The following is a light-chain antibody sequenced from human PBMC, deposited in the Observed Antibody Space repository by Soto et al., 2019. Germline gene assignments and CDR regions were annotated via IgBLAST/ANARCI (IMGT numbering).Light chain of an antibody. CDR2: DTS. V-gene: IGKV3-15*01. J-gene: IGKJ5*01. CDR3: QQYNDWFSIT. CDR1: QSVSSK. Sequence: EIVMTHSPATLSVSPGEIAALSCTSSQSVSSKLAWYRQRPGQAPRLVIYDTSTRATGVPARFSGSGSGTEFTLTISSLQSEDFGVYYCQQYNDWFSITFGQGTRLEIK.